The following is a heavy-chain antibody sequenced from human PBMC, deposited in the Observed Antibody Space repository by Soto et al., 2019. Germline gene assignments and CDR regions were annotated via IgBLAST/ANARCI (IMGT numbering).Heavy chain of an antibody. CDR2: IGHRGGT. D-gene: IGHD3-16*01. J-gene: IGHJ4*02. CDR3: ARHGGYYFDY. V-gene: IGHV4-34*01. CDR1: GGSFSDYY. Sequence: SETLSLTCAVYGGSFSDYYWSWIRQSPGKGLEWIGEIGHRGGTVYNPSLESRITISGDSSNNQFSLKLSPVTAADTAVYYCARHGGYYFDYWGQGAPVTVSS.